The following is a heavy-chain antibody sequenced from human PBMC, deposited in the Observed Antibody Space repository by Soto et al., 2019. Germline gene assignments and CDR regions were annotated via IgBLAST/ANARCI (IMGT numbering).Heavy chain of an antibody. CDR2: ISSSGSTI. D-gene: IGHD2-2*01. Sequence: QVQLVESGGGLVKPGGSLRLSCAASGFTFSDYYMSWIRQAPGKGLEWVSYISSSGSTIYYADSVKGRFTISRDNAKNSLYLQMNSLRAEDTAVYYCAWGGYCSSTSCYDVEYYYYYMDVWGKGTTVTVSS. CDR3: AWGGYCSSTSCYDVEYYYYYMDV. J-gene: IGHJ6*03. V-gene: IGHV3-11*01. CDR1: GFTFSDYY.